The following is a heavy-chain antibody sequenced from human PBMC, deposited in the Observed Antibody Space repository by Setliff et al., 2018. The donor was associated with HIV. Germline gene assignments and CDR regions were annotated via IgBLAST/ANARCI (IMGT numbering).Heavy chain of an antibody. D-gene: IGHD3-10*01. J-gene: IGHJ4*02. V-gene: IGHV4-4*07. Sequence: SETLSLTCTVSGGSIKSYSWSWIRQPAGKGLEWIGRVCTSGDTNYNPSLQSRVDMSVDTSKNQFSLNLNSVTAADTALYYCARERVVRGVVDPGTSQIFDNWGQGILVTVSS. CDR3: ARERVVRGVVDPGTSQIFDN. CDR2: VCTSGDT. CDR1: GGSIKSYS.